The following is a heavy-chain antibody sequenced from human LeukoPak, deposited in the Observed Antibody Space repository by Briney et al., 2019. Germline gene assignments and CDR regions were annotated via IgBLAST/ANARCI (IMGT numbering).Heavy chain of an antibody. J-gene: IGHJ4*02. D-gene: IGHD6-19*01. V-gene: IGHV3-66*01. CDR3: ARELSSGWTGGFDY. CDR2: IYSGGST. CDR1: GFTVSSNY. Sequence: PGGSLRLSCAASGFTVSSNYMCWVRQAPGKGLEWVSVIYSGGSTYYADSVKGRFTISGDNSKNTLYLQMNSLRAEDTAVYYCARELSSGWTGGFDYWGQGTLVTVSS.